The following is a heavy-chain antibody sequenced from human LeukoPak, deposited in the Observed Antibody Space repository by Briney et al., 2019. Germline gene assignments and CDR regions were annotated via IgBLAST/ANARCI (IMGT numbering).Heavy chain of an antibody. CDR1: GFASISYG. J-gene: IGHJ4*02. V-gene: IGHV3-30*02. D-gene: IGHD5-12*01. CDR3: AKDFSGYDTCDY. Sequence: GGSLRLSCAASGFASISYGMHWVRRAPGKGLEWVAFIRYDGTNEYYVDSVKGRFTISRDNSKNTLYLQMNSLRAEDTAVYYCAKDFSGYDTCDYWGQGTLVTVSS. CDR2: IRYDGTNE.